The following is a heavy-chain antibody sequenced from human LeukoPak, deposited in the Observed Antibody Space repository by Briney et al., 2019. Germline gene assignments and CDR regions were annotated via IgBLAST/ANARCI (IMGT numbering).Heavy chain of an antibody. D-gene: IGHD3-3*01. CDR1: GGSISSSSYY. J-gene: IGHJ4*02. Sequence: SETLSLTCTVSGGSISSSSYYWGWIRQPPGKGLEWIGRIYTSGSTNYNPSLKSRVTMSVDTSKNQFSLKLSSVTAADTAVYYCARGSLYDFFDYWGQGTLVTVSS. CDR2: IYTSGST. V-gene: IGHV4-61*05. CDR3: ARGSLYDFFDY.